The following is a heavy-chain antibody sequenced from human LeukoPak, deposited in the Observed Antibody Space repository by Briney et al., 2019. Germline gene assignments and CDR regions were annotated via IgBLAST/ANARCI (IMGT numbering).Heavy chain of an antibody. V-gene: IGHV3-33*01. D-gene: IGHD1-7*01. Sequence: GGSLRLSCAASGFNFSSYGMHWVRQAPGKGLEWVAVIWYDGSNKYYADSVKGRFTISRDNSKNTLYLQMNSLRAEDTAVYYCARAKLELRYDWFDPWGQGTLVTVSS. CDR1: GFNFSSYG. CDR3: ARAKLELRYDWFDP. J-gene: IGHJ5*02. CDR2: IWYDGSNK.